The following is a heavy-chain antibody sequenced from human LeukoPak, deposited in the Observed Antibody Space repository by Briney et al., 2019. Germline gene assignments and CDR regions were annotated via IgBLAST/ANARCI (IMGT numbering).Heavy chain of an antibody. D-gene: IGHD4-23*01. CDR2: LSSSGSTI. CDR3: ARTVARIGY. V-gene: IGHV3-48*03. Sequence: GESLRLSCAASGFTFSSYEMNWVRQAPGKGLEWVSHLSSSGSTIYYTDYVKGRFTISSDNSKNLLYLQMNSLRAEDTAIYYCARTVARIGYWGQGTLVTVSS. J-gene: IGHJ4*02. CDR1: GFTFSSYE.